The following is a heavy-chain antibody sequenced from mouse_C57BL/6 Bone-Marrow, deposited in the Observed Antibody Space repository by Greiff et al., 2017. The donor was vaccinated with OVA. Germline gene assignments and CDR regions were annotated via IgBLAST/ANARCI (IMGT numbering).Heavy chain of an antibody. V-gene: IGHV5-9-1*02. CDR3: TRDLACEGTYWYFDV. CDR1: GFTFSSYA. J-gene: IGHJ1*03. D-gene: IGHD3-3*01. Sequence: EVQLVESGEGLVKPGGSLKLSCAASGFTFSSYAMSWVRQTPEKRLEWVAYISSGGDYIYYADTVKGRFTISRDNARNTLYLQMSSLKSEDTAMYYGTRDLACEGTYWYFDVWGTGTTVTVSS. CDR2: ISSGGDYI.